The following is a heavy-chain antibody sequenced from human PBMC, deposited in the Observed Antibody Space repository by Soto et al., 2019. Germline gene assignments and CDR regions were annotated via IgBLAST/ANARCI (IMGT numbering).Heavy chain of an antibody. D-gene: IGHD6-19*01. V-gene: IGHV1-2*02. CDR2: INPNSGGT. CDR1: GFTFSAYY. CDR3: ARSLLDEYSSSCRDACYGMDV. J-gene: IGHJ6*02. Sequence: ASVKVSCKASGFTFSAYYIYWVRQAPGRGLEWIGWINPNSGGTNNAQKFQGRVTMTRDTSTSTVYMELSALIPDDTAVYYCARSLLDEYSSSCRDACYGMDVWGQGSTV.